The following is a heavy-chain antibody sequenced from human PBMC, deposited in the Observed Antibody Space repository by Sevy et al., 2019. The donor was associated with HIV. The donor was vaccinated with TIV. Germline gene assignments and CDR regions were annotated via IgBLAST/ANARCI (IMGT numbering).Heavy chain of an antibody. V-gene: IGHV3-30-3*01. D-gene: IGHD7-27*01. CDR1: GFTFSTYA. CDR2: VSSDGSEI. Sequence: GGSLRFSCAVSGFTFSTYAMHWVRQAPGKGLECVAIVSSDGSEINYADSVKGRFTISRDNSRNTLYLQMNSLRTEDTALYYCARDQLGSIDYWGQGTLVTVSS. CDR3: ARDQLGSIDY. J-gene: IGHJ4*02.